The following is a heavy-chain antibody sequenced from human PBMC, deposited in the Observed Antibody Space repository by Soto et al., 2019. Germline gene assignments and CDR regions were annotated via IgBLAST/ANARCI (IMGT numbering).Heavy chain of an antibody. Sequence: QVQLQESGPGLVKPSETLSLTCTVSGGSISSYYWSWIRQPPGKGLEWIGYIYYSGSTNYNPSLKSRGTISVDTSKNQFSQKLSSGTGADTAVYYCARLWGWCVDYWGQGTRVNVSS. CDR1: GGSISSYY. D-gene: IGHD3-16*01. CDR2: IYYSGST. CDR3: ARLWGWCVDY. V-gene: IGHV4-59*08. J-gene: IGHJ4*02.